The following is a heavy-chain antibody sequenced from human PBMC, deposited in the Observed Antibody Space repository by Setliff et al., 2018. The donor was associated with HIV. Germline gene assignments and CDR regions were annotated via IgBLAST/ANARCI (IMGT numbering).Heavy chain of an antibody. D-gene: IGHD1-7*01. CDR1: GGSISSSSYY. CDR3: ARTDPTRNWNYDI. CDR2: VYYSGST. J-gene: IGHJ3*02. Sequence: SLETLSLTCTVSGGSISSSSYYWGWIRQPPGKGLEWIGSVYYSGSTYYNPSLKSRVTISVDTSKNQFSLKLSSVTAADTAVYYCARTDPTRNWNYDIWGQGTMVTVSS. V-gene: IGHV4-39*01.